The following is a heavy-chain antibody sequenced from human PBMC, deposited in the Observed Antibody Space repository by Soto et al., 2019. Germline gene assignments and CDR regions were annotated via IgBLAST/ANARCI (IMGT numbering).Heavy chain of an antibody. CDR2: VYNSGSA. D-gene: IGHD4-17*01. V-gene: IGHV4-31*03. Sequence: QVQLQESGPRLVKPSQTLSLTCSVSGGSISSGGYYWSWIRQVPGKGLEWIGYVYNSGSAYYNPSLMRRLTISVDTSKNQFSLKLTSVTAADTAVYYCERDGDGVTIRYHFDYWGQGTLVTVSS. J-gene: IGHJ4*02. CDR1: GGSISSGGYY. CDR3: ERDGDGVTIRYHFDY.